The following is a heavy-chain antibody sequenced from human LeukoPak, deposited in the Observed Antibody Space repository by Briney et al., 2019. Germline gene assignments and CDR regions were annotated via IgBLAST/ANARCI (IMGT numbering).Heavy chain of an antibody. Sequence: PGGSLRLSCAASGLTVGDYGISWVRQAPGKGLEWVSGINWSGESTGYADSVKGRFTISRDNAENALYLQMNSLRAEDTALYYCARDLSSSWYSLGYWGRGTLVTVSS. V-gene: IGHV3-20*04. J-gene: IGHJ4*02. CDR2: INWSGEST. CDR3: ARDLSSSWYSLGY. D-gene: IGHD6-13*01. CDR1: GLTVGDYG.